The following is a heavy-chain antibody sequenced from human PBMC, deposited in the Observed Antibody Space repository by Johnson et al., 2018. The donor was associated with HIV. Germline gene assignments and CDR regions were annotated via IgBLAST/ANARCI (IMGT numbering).Heavy chain of an antibody. D-gene: IGHD3-10*01. CDR2: IYSGDTT. V-gene: IGHV3-66*02. CDR3: ARDDRELVTRGAFDI. CDR1: GFTVSTKY. J-gene: IGHJ3*02. Sequence: VQLVESGGGLVQPGGSLRLSCASGFTVSTKYMSWVRQAPGKGLEWVSVIYSGDTTYYADSVKGRFTISRDNSRNMIYLQMNSLRAEDTAVYYCARDDRELVTRGAFDIWGQGTMVTVSS.